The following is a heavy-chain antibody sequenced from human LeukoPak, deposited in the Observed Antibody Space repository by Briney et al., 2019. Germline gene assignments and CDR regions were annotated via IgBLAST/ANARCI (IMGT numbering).Heavy chain of an antibody. V-gene: IGHV3-48*03. J-gene: IGHJ6*04. CDR3: SELGITMNGGV. D-gene: IGHD3-10*02. CDR2: ISSSGSTI. Sequence: GGSLRLSCAASGFTFSSYEMNWVRQAPGKGLEWVSYISSSGSTIYYADSVKGRFTISRDNAKNSLYLQMNSLRAEDTAVYYCSELGITMNGGVWGKGTTVTISS. CDR1: GFTFSSYE.